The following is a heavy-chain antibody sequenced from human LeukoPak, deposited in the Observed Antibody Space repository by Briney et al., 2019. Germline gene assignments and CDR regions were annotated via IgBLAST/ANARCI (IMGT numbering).Heavy chain of an antibody. V-gene: IGHV4-31*03. Sequence: PSETLSLTCTVSGGSISSGGYYWSWIRQHPGKGLEWIGYIYYSGSTYYNPSLKSRVTISVDTSKNQFSLKLSSVTAAGTAVYYCARAQGLSGWTLFDYWGQGTLVTVSS. J-gene: IGHJ4*02. CDR1: GGSISSGGYY. D-gene: IGHD6-19*01. CDR2: IYYSGST. CDR3: ARAQGLSGWTLFDY.